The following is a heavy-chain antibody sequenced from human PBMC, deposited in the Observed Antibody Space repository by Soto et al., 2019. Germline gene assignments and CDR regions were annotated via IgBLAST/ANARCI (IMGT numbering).Heavy chain of an antibody. D-gene: IGHD6-19*01. J-gene: IGHJ4*02. CDR1: GFTFSNYP. V-gene: IGHV3-23*01. Sequence: GVSLRLSCSASGFTFSNYPMSWVRQAPGKGLEWVSGMSGSGASTYYADSVKGRFTISRDNSKNTLYLQMNSLRGEDTAIYYCAKVGSGWYYFDYWGQGTLVTVSS. CDR3: AKVGSGWYYFDY. CDR2: MSGSGAST.